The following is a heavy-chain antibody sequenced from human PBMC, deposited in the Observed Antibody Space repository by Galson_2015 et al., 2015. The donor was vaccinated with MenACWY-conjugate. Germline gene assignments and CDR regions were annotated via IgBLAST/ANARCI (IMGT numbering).Heavy chain of an antibody. J-gene: IGHJ5*02. CDR1: GGSINDY. CDR2: IYYGGRT. D-gene: IGHD3-10*01. V-gene: IGHV4-59*08. CDR3: AKHALGGWFDP. Sequence: LSLTCNVSGGSINDYWSWIRQPPGKRLEWIGYIYYGGRTSYNPALKSRVTISIDTSKSYFSMNLTSVTAADTAVYYCAKHALGGWFDPWGQGTQVTVSS.